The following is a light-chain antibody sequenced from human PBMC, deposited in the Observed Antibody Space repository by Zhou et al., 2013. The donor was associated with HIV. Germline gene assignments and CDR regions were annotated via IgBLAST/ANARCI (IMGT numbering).Light chain of an antibody. V-gene: IGKV2-28*01. CDR3: MQALHSPWT. CDR1: QSLLYSNGHNY. Sequence: DIVMTQSPLYLPVTPGETASISCRSRQSLLYSNGHNYLDWYVQKAGQSPQLLIYLGSSRASGVPDRFSGSGSGTVFTLKISRVEAEDVGIYYCMQALHSPWTFGQG. CDR2: LGS. J-gene: IGKJ1*01.